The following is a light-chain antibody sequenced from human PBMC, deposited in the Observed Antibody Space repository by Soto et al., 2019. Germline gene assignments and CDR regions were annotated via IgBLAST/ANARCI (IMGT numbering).Light chain of an antibody. V-gene: IGKV1-39*01. CDR2: AAS. Sequence: DIQMTQSPSSLSASVGERATFTCRASQSISSYLHWYQQKAGKAPKLLIYAASNLQSGVPSRFSASGSGTDFTLTLNSLQAEDSATYFCLQDYTYPWTFGQGTKVDIK. CDR3: LQDYTYPWT. J-gene: IGKJ1*01. CDR1: QSISSY.